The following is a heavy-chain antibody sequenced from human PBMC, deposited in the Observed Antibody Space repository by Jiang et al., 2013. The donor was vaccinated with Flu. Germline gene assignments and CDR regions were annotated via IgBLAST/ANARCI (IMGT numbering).Heavy chain of an antibody. Sequence: GSGLVKPSQTLSLTCTVSGGSISNGNYYWSWIRQPAGKGLEWIGRIHNSGGANYNPSLKSRVTISVDTSKNQFSLRLSSVTAADTAVYYCARRGTDGWFDPWGQGNPGHRLL. CDR1: GGSISNGNYY. J-gene: IGHJ5*02. D-gene: IGHD1-1*01. CDR2: IHNSGGA. CDR3: ARRGTDGWFDP. V-gene: IGHV4-61*02.